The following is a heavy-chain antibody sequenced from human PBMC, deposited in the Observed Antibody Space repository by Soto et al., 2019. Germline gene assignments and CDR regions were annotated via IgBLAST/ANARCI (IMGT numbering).Heavy chain of an antibody. CDR2: IIPIFGTA. D-gene: IGHD2-15*01. J-gene: IGHJ6*02. Sequence: QVQLVQSGAEVKKPGSSVKVSCKASGGTFISYAISWVRQASGQGLEWMGGIIPIFGTANYAQKFQGRVTITADESTSTAYRELSGRRSEDTAVYYCASRRLGYCSGVSCYSAGYYYYGMDVWGQGHTVTVAS. CDR3: ASRRLGYCSGVSCYSAGYYYYGMDV. V-gene: IGHV1-69*01. CDR1: GGTFISYA.